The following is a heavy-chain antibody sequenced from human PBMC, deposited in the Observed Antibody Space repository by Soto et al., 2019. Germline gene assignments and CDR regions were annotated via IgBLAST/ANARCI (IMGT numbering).Heavy chain of an antibody. D-gene: IGHD4-4*01. J-gene: IGHJ5*02. CDR1: GDSVSSNTAA. V-gene: IGHV6-1*01. Sequence: TLSLTCAISGDSVSSNTAAWNWIRSSPSRGLEWLGRTYYRSNWRHDYAVSVKSRITVNPDTSKNHFSLQLNSVTPDDTDVYYCARDVIAPPNYFDPWGQGTLVTVSS. CDR2: TYYRSNWRH. CDR3: ARDVIAPPNYFDP.